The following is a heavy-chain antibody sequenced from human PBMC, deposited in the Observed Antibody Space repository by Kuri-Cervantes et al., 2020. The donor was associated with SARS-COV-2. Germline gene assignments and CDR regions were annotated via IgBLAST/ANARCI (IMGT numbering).Heavy chain of an antibody. CDR3: ARGRVGVQDF. CDR2: TSYGGTSK. J-gene: IGHJ4*02. Sequence: GESLKISCAASGFTFNNYAMHWVRQTPGEGLEWVAITSYGGTSKYYADSVKGRFTISRDNSKNTLYLQMNNLRGDDTAVYFCARGRVGVQDFWGQGTLVTVSS. D-gene: IGHD2-21*01. CDR1: GFTFNNYA. V-gene: IGHV3-30-3*01.